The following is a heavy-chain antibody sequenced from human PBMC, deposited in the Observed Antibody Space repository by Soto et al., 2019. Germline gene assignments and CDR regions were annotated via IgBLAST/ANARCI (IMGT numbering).Heavy chain of an antibody. Sequence: PSETLSLTCTVSGGSISSYYWSWIRQPPGQGLEWIGYIYYSGSTNYNPSLKSRVTISVDTSKNQFSLKLSSVTAADTAVYYCARSTYYYDSSGYDLIDYWGQGTLVTVSS. CDR2: IYYSGST. CDR3: ARSTYYYDSSGYDLIDY. V-gene: IGHV4-59*01. D-gene: IGHD3-22*01. CDR1: GGSISSYY. J-gene: IGHJ4*02.